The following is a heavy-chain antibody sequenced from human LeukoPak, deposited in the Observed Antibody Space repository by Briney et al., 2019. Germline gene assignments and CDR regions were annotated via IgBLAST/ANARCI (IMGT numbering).Heavy chain of an antibody. Sequence: GGSLRLSCAASGFTFSNYWIHWVRQAPGKGLEWVATIRSYSSYRHYGDSVKGRFTISRDDAERSVYLQMDNVRVEDTAVYFCTRYSEVYYYVDVWGTGTTVTVSS. CDR3: TRYSEVYYYVDV. J-gene: IGHJ6*03. D-gene: IGHD2-21*01. CDR2: IRSYSSYR. V-gene: IGHV3-21*01. CDR1: GFTFSNYW.